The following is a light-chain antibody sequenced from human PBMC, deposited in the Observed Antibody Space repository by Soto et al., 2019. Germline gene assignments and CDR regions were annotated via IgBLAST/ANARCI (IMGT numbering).Light chain of an antibody. CDR3: SSYTSSSTRV. Sequence: QSVLTQPASVSGSPGQSITISCTGTSSDVGGYNSVSWSQQHPGKAPKLVIYEVTNRPSGISNRFSGSKSGNTASLTISGLQAEDEADYYCSSYTSSSTRVFGTGTKVTVL. V-gene: IGLV2-14*01. CDR1: SSDVGGYNS. CDR2: EVT. J-gene: IGLJ1*01.